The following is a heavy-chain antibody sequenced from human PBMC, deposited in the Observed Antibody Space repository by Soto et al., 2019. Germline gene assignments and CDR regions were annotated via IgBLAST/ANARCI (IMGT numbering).Heavy chain of an antibody. Sequence: ESLKISCKGFGYNFISYWIGWVRQRPGKGLEWMGIIYPDDSDTRYSPSFRGQVTISVDKSISRAYLQWISLKASDSAMYFCTRIGSSYHPFACWGRGTLVTVS. J-gene: IGHJ4*01. CDR3: TRIGSSYHPFAC. V-gene: IGHV5-51*01. CDR1: GYNFISYW. CDR2: IYPDDSDT. D-gene: IGHD2-15*01.